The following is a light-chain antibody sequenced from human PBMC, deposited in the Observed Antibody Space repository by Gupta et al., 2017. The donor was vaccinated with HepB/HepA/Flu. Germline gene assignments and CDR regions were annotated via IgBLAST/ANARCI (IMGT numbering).Light chain of an antibody. J-gene: IGKJ5*01. V-gene: IGKV3-11*01. CDR1: LSISSY. CDR2: DTS. CDR3: QLRSF. Sequence: EIVLTQSPATLSLSPGQRATLSCRASLSISSYLAWYQQKPGQAPRLLIHDTSSSATGIPASFSGSGSGTDFTRPISSLEPDDFEGNNGQLRSFFGQGTRLEIK.